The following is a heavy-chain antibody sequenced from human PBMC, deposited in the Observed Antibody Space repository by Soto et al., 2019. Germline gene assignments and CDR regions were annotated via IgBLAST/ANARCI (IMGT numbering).Heavy chain of an antibody. Sequence: ASVKVSCKGSGYRFASYRIAWVRQMPGKGLEWMGIIDPSDSDIRYSPSFQGQVTISADKSISTAYLQWSSLKASDTAIYYCARSFFANFDYWGHGTLVTVSS. CDR1: GYRFASYR. CDR3: ARSFFANFDY. D-gene: IGHD2-21*01. J-gene: IGHJ4*01. CDR2: IDPSDSDI. V-gene: IGHV5-51*01.